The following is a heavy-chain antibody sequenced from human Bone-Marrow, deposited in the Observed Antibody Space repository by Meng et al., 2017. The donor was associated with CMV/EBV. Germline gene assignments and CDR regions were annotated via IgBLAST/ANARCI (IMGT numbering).Heavy chain of an antibody. CDR3: ARWWVNDYYYYGMDV. Sequence: ASVKVSCKASGYTFTGYYMHWVRQAPGQGLEWMGWINPNSGGTNYAQKFQGRVTMTRDTSISTAYMELSRLRSDDTAVYYCARWWVNDYYYYGMDVWGQGTTVTVS. V-gene: IGHV1-2*02. J-gene: IGHJ6*02. D-gene: IGHD2-15*01. CDR2: INPNSGGT. CDR1: GYTFTGYY.